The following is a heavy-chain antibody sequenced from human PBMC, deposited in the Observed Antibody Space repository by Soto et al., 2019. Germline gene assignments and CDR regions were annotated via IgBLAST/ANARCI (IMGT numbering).Heavy chain of an antibody. CDR2: IYDTGISGYTPST. D-gene: IGHD3-3*02. CDR1: GGSITSSY. J-gene: IGHJ6*02. CDR3: ARGERFWSGFKDYYYYNGMDV. Sequence: SETLSLTCTVSGGSITSSYWSWIRRPPGKGLEWIAYIYDTGISGYTPSTSYNPSLKSRVTMSVDTSKSQFSLKLTSVTAADTALYYCARGERFWSGFKDYYYYNGMDVWGQGTTVTVSS. V-gene: IGHV4-59*01.